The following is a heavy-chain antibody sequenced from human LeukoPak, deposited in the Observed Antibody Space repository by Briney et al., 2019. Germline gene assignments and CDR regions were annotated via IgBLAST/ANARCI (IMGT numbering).Heavy chain of an antibody. V-gene: IGHV4-4*07. J-gene: IGHJ3*02. CDR2: ISTSGTT. Sequence: SETLSLTCSVSGGSMSNHYWTWIRQPAEKGLEWIGRISTSGTTGYNPSLKSRITMSIDTSKNQFSLRLTSVTAADTAVYFCARSWGGRVTAADIWGQGTKVTVSS. CDR3: ARSWGGRVTAADI. D-gene: IGHD2-21*02. CDR1: GGSMSNHY.